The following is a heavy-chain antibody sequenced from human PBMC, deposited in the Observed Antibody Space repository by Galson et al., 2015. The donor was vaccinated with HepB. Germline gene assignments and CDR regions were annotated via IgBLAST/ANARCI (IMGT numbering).Heavy chain of an antibody. J-gene: IGHJ4*02. D-gene: IGHD6-19*01. CDR1: GYTFTSYA. V-gene: IGHV1-3*01. CDR2: IDAGNGYT. Sequence: SVKVSCKASGYTFTSYAIHWVRQAPGQRLEWMGWIDAGNGYTKYSQKFHDRVTITRDTSASAAYMEMSSLKSEDTAVYYCVRGTSRGWYVYWGQGTLVTVSS. CDR3: VRGTSRGWYVY.